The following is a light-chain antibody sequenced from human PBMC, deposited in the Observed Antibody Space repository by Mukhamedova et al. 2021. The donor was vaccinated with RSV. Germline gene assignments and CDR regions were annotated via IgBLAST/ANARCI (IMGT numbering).Light chain of an antibody. CDR3: QQYNNWWT. J-gene: IGKJ1*01. V-gene: IGKV1-5*03. Sequence: WYQRRVHGRAPNLLIYEASTLESGVPSRFRGSGSGTEFTLTISSLQSEDFAVYYCQQYNNWWTFGQGTKVEI. CDR2: EAS.